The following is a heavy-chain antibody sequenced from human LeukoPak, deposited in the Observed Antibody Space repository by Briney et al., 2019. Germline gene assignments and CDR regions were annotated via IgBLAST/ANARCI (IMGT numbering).Heavy chain of an antibody. J-gene: IGHJ4*02. CDR2: IKAESGRT. V-gene: IGHV1-2*02. Sequence: ASVKVSCKASGYMFTDYYLHWVRQAPGQGLEWMGWIKAESGRTHYAQKFQGGVTMTRDTSISTAYMELSRLRSDDTAVYYCARDLSDYYDSSVIDYWGQGTLVTVSS. CDR3: ARDLSDYYDSSVIDY. D-gene: IGHD3-22*01. CDR1: GYMFTDYY.